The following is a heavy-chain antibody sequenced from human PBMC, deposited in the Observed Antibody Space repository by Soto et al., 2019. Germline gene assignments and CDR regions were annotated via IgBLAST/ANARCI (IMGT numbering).Heavy chain of an antibody. CDR3: AKVVEDDFWSGYYTVSYDDYGMDV. CDR1: GFTFSSYA. Sequence: GGSLRLSCAASGFTFSSYAMSWVRQAPGKGLEWVSAISGSGGSTYYADSVKGRFTISRDNSKNTLYLQMNSLRAEDTAVYYCAKVVEDDFWSGYYTVSYDDYGMDVWGQGTTVTVSS. J-gene: IGHJ6*02. CDR2: ISGSGGST. V-gene: IGHV3-23*01. D-gene: IGHD3-3*01.